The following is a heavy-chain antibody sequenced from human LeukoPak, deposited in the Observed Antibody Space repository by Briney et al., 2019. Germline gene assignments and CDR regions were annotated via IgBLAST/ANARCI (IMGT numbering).Heavy chain of an antibody. Sequence: PGGSLRLSCAASGFTFSSYNMNWVRQAPGKGLEWVSYISSSSSTIYYADSVKGRFTISRDNAKNSLWLQMNGLRAEDTAVYSCAREGIVGGTYYLDYWGQGILVTVSS. CDR2: ISSSSSTI. CDR1: GFTFSSYN. D-gene: IGHD1-26*01. J-gene: IGHJ4*02. CDR3: AREGIVGGTYYLDY. V-gene: IGHV3-48*01.